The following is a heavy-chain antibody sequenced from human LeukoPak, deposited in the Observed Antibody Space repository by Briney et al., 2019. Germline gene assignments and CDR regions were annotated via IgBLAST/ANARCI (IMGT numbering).Heavy chain of an antibody. CDR3: AREPTSGREPTSGRPLDY. CDR1: GGSISGYF. D-gene: IGHD5-12*01. Sequence: PSETLSLTCTVSGGSISGYFWSWIRQPAGKGLEWIGRIYSSGSNNYIPSLKSRVTMSLDTSKNHLSLNLSSVTAADTAVYYCAREPTSGREPTSGRPLDYWGQGTLVTVSS. V-gene: IGHV4-4*07. CDR2: IYSSGSN. J-gene: IGHJ4*02.